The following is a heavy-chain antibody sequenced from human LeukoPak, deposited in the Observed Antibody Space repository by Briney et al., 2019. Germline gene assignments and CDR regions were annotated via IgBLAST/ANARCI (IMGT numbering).Heavy chain of an antibody. CDR2: IYHSGST. Sequence: LRLSCAVSGFIVSSNYMSWIRQPPGKGLEWIGYIYHSGSTYYNPSLKSRVTISVDRSKNQFSLKLSSVTAADTAVYYCARNSIGYCSSTSCPRAFDIWGQGTMVTVSS. CDR1: GFIVSSNY. CDR3: ARNSIGYCSSTSCPRAFDI. J-gene: IGHJ3*02. V-gene: IGHV4-28*01. D-gene: IGHD2-2*01.